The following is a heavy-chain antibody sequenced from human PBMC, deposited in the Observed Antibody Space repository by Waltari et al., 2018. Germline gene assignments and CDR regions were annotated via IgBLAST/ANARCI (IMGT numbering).Heavy chain of an antibody. CDR3: ARVPAYCGGDCYGGAGDY. CDR1: GYTFTSYY. D-gene: IGHD2-21*01. J-gene: IGHJ4*02. CDR2: INPSGGST. Sequence: QVQLVQSGAEVKKPGASVKVSCKASGYTFTSYYLHWVRQAPGQGLEWMGIINPSGGSTSYAQKFQGRVTMTRDTSTSTVYMELSSLRSEDTAVYYCARVPAYCGGDCYGGAGDYWGQGTLVTVSS. V-gene: IGHV1-46*01.